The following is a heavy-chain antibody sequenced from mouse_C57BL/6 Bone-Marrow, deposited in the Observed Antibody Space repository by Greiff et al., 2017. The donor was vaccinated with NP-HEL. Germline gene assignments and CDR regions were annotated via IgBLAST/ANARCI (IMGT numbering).Heavy chain of an antibody. V-gene: IGHV2-6*01. D-gene: IGHD3-2*02. J-gene: IGHJ3*01. CDR2: IWGVGST. CDR1: GFSLTSYG. Sequence: VQLQQSGPGLVAPSQSLSITCTVSGFSLTSYGVDWVRQSPGKGLEWLGVIWGVGSTNYNSALKSRLSISKDNSKSQVFLKMNSLQTDDTAMYYCASLRLGFAYWGQGTLVTVSA. CDR3: ASLRLGFAY.